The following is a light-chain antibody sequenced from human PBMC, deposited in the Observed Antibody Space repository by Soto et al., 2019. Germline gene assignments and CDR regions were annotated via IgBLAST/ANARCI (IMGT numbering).Light chain of an antibody. CDR2: WAS. CDR3: QQYYDNPYT. V-gene: IGKV4-1*01. CDR1: QSVLYSSNNRNY. J-gene: IGKJ2*01. Sequence: DIVMTQSPESLAVSLGERATINCKSSQSVLYSSNNRNYLAWYQQKPGQPPKLLIYWASTRESGVPDRLSGSGSGTDFALTISGLEAADVAVYYCQQYYDNPYTFGEGTKLEI.